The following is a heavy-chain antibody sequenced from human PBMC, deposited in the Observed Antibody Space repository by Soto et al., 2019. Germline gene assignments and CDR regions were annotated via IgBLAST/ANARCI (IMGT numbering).Heavy chain of an antibody. Sequence: GGSLRLSCAASGFTFSSYAMHWGRKAPGKGLEWVAVISYDGSNKSYADSVKGRFTISRDNSKNTLYLQMNSLRAEDTAVYYCARDSLRFLEWFDAFDIWGQGTMVTVSS. CDR2: ISYDGSNK. J-gene: IGHJ3*02. CDR3: ARDSLRFLEWFDAFDI. D-gene: IGHD3-3*01. V-gene: IGHV3-30-3*01. CDR1: GFTFSSYA.